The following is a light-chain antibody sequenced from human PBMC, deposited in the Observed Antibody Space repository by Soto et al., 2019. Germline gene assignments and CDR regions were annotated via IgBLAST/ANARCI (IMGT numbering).Light chain of an antibody. CDR3: CSYAGSFHVV. J-gene: IGLJ2*01. Sequence: QSVLTQPRSVSGSPGQPVTISCTGTSSDVGGYNYVSWYQQHPGKAPKLMIYDVSKRPSGVPDRFSGSKSGNTASLTISGLQAEDEADYYCCSYAGSFHVVFGGGTKLTVL. CDR2: DVS. CDR1: SSDVGGYNY. V-gene: IGLV2-11*01.